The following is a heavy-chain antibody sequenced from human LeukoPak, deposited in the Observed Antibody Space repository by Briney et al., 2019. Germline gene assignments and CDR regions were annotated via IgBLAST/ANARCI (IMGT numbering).Heavy chain of an antibody. J-gene: IGHJ4*02. D-gene: IGHD1-26*01. CDR1: GFTFSSYA. V-gene: IGHV3-30-3*01. CDR2: ISYDGGNK. Sequence: GGSLRLPCAASGFTFSSYAMHWVRQAPGKGLEWVAVISYDGGNKYYADSVKGRFTISRDNSKNTLYLQMNSLRAEDTAVYYCARALKTKGATGGGGILDYWGQGTLVTVSS. CDR3: ARALKTKGATGGGGILDY.